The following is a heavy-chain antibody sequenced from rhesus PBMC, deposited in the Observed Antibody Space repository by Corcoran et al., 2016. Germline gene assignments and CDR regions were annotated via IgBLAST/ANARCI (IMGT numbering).Heavy chain of an antibody. V-gene: IGHV4-65*01. D-gene: IGHD2-15*01. CDR2: ISCSSGST. CDR1: GGSVSSSNW. J-gene: IGHJ4*01. CDR3: ARQYCSSTYCSSTFDY. Sequence: QVQLQESGPGLVKPSENLSLTCAVSGGSVSSSNWWSWIRQHPGKGPEWNGYISCSSGSTYYHPSLKSRVTISTDTSKYRFSLKLSSVTAAVTAVYYCARQYCSSTYCSSTFDYWGQGVLVTVSS.